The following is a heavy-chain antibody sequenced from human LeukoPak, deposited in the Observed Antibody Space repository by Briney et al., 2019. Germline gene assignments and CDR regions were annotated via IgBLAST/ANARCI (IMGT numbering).Heavy chain of an antibody. CDR2: IYYSGST. CDR3: ARGDYYYYGMDV. Sequence: SETLSLTCTVSGGSISRTSYYWGWIRQPPGKGLEWIGSIYYSGSTYYNPSLKSRVTISVDTSKNQFSLKLSSVTAADTAVYYCARGDYYYYGMDVWGQGTTVTVSS. J-gene: IGHJ6*02. CDR1: GGSISRTSYY. V-gene: IGHV4-39*07.